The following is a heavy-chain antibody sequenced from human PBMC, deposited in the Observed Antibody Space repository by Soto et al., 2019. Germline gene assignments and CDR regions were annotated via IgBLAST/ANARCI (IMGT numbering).Heavy chain of an antibody. CDR1: GFTFSSYG. J-gene: IGHJ6*02. CDR3: ARWATGGGWYDYYYYGMDV. Sequence: GGSLRLSCXASGFTFSSYGMHWVRQAPGKGLEWVAVIWYDGSNKYYADSVKGRFTISRDNSKNTLYLQMNSLRAEDTAVYYCARWATGGGWYDYYYYGMDVWGQGTTVTVS. CDR2: IWYDGSNK. V-gene: IGHV3-33*01. D-gene: IGHD6-19*01.